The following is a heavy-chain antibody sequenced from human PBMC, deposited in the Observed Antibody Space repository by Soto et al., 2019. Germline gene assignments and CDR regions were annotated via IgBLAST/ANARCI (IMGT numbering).Heavy chain of an antibody. CDR3: ARTKGLRRHGAMDV. V-gene: IGHV4-34*01. Sequence: SETLSLTCTIYNGSFSGYYWGWLRQPPGKGLEWIGHINHSGSTTYNPSLKSRVTIAVDTSENHFSLRLSSMTAADTAVYYCARTKGLRRHGAMDVWGQGTMVTVSS. CDR1: NGSFSGYY. CDR2: INHSGST. J-gene: IGHJ3*01. D-gene: IGHD1-26*01.